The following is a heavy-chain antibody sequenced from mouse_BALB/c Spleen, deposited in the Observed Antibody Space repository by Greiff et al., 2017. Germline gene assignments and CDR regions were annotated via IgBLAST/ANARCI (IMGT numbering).Heavy chain of an antibody. CDR3: ARRDYYGSSLDY. V-gene: IGHV3-2*02. CDR1: GYSITSDYA. CDR2: ISYSGST. D-gene: IGHD1-1*01. J-gene: IGHJ2*01. Sequence: EVQGVESGPGLVKPSQSLSLTCTVTGYSITSDYAWNWIRQFPGNKLEWMGYISYSGSTSYNPSLKSRISITRDTSKNQFFLQLNSVTTEDTATYYCARRDYYGSSLDYWGQGTTLTVSS.